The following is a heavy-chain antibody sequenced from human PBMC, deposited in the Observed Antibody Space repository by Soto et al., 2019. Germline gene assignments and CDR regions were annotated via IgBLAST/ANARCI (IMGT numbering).Heavy chain of an antibody. CDR3: ARDRSQLHTIFGVVIRDYYYYYGMDV. D-gene: IGHD3-3*01. V-gene: IGHV3-33*01. J-gene: IGHJ6*02. CDR1: GFTFSSYG. CDR2: IWYDGSNK. Sequence: GGSLRLSCAASGFTFSSYGMHWVRQAPGKGLEWVAVIWYDGSNKYYADSVKGRFTISRDNSKNTLYLQMNSLRAEDTAVYYCARDRSQLHTIFGVVIRDYYYYYGMDVWGQGTTVTVSS.